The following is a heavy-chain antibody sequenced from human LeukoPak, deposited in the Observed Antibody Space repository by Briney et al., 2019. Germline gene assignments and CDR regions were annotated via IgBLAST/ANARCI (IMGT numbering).Heavy chain of an antibody. J-gene: IGHJ4*02. V-gene: IGHV4-34*01. CDR3: ARRGFFDY. CDR2: INHSGST. Sequence: SETLSLTCAVYGGPFSGYYWSWIRQPPGKGLEWIGEINHSGSTNYNPSLKSRVTISVDTSKNQFSLKLSSVTAADTAVYYCARRGFFDYWGQGTLVTVSS. CDR1: GGPFSGYY.